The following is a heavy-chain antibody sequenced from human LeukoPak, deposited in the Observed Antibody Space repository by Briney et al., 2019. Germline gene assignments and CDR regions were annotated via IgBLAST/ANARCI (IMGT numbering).Heavy chain of an antibody. CDR2: ISSSSSYI. CDR1: GFTFSSYS. CDR3: ASGGIRSGYSYGLDAFDI. Sequence: GGSLRLSCAASGFTFSSYSMNWVRQAPGKGLEWVSSISSSSSYIYYADSVKGRFTISRDNSKNTLYLQMNSLRAKDTAVYYCASGGIRSGYSYGLDAFDIWGQGTMVTVSS. V-gene: IGHV3-21*01. J-gene: IGHJ3*02. D-gene: IGHD5-18*01.